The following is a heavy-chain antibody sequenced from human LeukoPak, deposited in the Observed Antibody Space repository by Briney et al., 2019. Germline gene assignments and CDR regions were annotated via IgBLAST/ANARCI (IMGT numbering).Heavy chain of an antibody. J-gene: IGHJ3*02. CDR3: ARGGGKDAFDI. CDR2: IYTGGST. D-gene: IGHD3-16*01. CDR1: GFTASSNY. V-gene: IGHV3-66*01. Sequence: PGGSLRLSCAASGFTASSNYMSWVRQAPGKGLEWVSVIYTGGSTHYAESVKGRFTLSRDNSKNTLYLQMNSLRAEDTAVYHCARGGGKDAFDIWGQGTMVTVSS.